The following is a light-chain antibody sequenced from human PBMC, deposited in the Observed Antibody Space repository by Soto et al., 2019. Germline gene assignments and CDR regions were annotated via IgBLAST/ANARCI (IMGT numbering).Light chain of an antibody. Sequence: EIVLTQSPGTMSLSPGERATLSCRASQSVASSHLAWYRQKPGQTPRLLIYDASSMATGIPDRSSGSGSGTDFTLTTSRLEPEDFAVYYCQQYGSAPFTFGPGTKVDIK. CDR3: QQYGSAPFT. CDR2: DAS. CDR1: QSVASSH. J-gene: IGKJ3*01. V-gene: IGKV3-20*01.